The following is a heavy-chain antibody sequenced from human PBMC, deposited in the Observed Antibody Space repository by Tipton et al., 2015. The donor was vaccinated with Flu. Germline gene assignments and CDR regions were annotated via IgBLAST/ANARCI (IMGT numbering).Heavy chain of an antibody. Sequence: SLRLSCAASGFTFDDYAMHWVRQAPGKGLEWVSGISWNSGSIGYADSVKGRFTISRDNAKNSLYLQMNSLRAEDTALYYCAKDRSQNSGYDSDFDSWGQGPLVTVSS. CDR2: ISWNSGSI. J-gene: IGHJ4*02. CDR1: GFTFDDYA. D-gene: IGHD5-12*01. CDR3: AKDRSQNSGYDSDFDS. V-gene: IGHV3-9*01.